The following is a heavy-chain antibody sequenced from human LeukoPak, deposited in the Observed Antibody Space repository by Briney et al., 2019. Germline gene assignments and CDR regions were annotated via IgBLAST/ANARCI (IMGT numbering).Heavy chain of an antibody. CDR2: IYYSGST. D-gene: IGHD6-13*01. Sequence: SETLSLTCTVSGGSISSSSYYWGWIRQPPGKGLEWIGSIYYSGSTYYNPSLKSRVTISVDTSKNQFSLKLSSVTAADTAVYYCARQSGPNLYSSSFDAFDIWGQGTMVTVSS. CDR3: ARQSGPNLYSSSFDAFDI. CDR1: GGSISSSSYY. J-gene: IGHJ3*02. V-gene: IGHV4-39*01.